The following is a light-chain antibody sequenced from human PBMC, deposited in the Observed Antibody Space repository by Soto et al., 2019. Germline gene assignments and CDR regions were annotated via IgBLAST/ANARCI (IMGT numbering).Light chain of an antibody. CDR1: QSVSSSY. Sequence: EIVLTQSPGTLSLSPGEIATLSCRASQSVSSSYLAWYQQKPGQAPRLLIYGASSRATGIPDRFSGSGSATDFPLTISRLEPEDFAVYDCQQYGSPLTFGGGTKVDIK. CDR2: GAS. CDR3: QQYGSPLT. V-gene: IGKV3-20*01. J-gene: IGKJ4*01.